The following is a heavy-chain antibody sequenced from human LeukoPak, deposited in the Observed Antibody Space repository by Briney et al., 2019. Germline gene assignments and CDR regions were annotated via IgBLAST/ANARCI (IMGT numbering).Heavy chain of an antibody. J-gene: IGHJ3*02. Sequence: PSETLSLTCTVSGGSISSYYWSWIRQPPGKGLEWIGYIYYSGSTNYNPSLKSRVTISVDTSKNQFSLKLSSVTAADTAVYFCARGRISGGRHDVSDIWGQGTMVTVSS. D-gene: IGHD2-15*01. V-gene: IGHV4-59*08. CDR1: GGSISSYY. CDR2: IYYSGST. CDR3: ARGRISGGRHDVSDI.